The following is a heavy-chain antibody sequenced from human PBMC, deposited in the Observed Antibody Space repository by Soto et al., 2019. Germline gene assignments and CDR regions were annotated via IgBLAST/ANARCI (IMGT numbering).Heavy chain of an antibody. Sequence: QVLLVQSGADVKKPGASVKVSCKTSGYTFTEFDINWVRQTPGQGLEWMGWMNTNTGNTGYAQKFQGRVTMTRDTSISTAYMELRRLRSDDTDDYYCARVVRFFGGHAGYWGQGILVTVSS. CDR2: MNTNTGNT. J-gene: IGHJ4*02. CDR1: GYTFTEFD. V-gene: IGHV1-8*01. CDR3: ARVVRFFGGHAGY. D-gene: IGHD3-3*01.